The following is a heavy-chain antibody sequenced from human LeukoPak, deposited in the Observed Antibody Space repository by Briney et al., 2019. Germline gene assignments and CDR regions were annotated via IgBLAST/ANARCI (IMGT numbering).Heavy chain of an antibody. V-gene: IGHV3-23*01. CDR2: ISGSGGST. J-gene: IGHJ4*02. CDR1: GFTFSSYA. D-gene: IGHD3-22*01. Sequence: GGSLRLSCAASGFTFSSYAMSWVRQAPGKGLEWVSAISGSGGSTYYADSMKGRFTISRDNSKNTLYLQMNSLRAEDTAVYYCAKANYYDSSGHFDYWGQGTLVTVSS. CDR3: AKANYYDSSGHFDY.